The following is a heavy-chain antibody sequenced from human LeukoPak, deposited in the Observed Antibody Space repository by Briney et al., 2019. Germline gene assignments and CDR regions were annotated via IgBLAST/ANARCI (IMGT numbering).Heavy chain of an antibody. Sequence: ASVKVSCKASGYTFTGYSIYWVRQTPGQKLEWMGWINPKTGTANSAQKFQGRVTMTRDTSISTAYMELSRLRSNDTAVYYCARRALFGDSGYDYNWFDPWGQGTLVTVSS. CDR2: INPKTGTA. J-gene: IGHJ5*02. CDR1: GYTFTGYS. V-gene: IGHV1-2*02. CDR3: ARRALFGDSGYDYNWFDP. D-gene: IGHD5-12*01.